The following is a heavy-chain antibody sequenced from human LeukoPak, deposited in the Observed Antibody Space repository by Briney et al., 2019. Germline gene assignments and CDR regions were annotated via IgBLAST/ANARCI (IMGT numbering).Heavy chain of an antibody. J-gene: IGHJ4*02. CDR2: INPSGGST. CDR3: ARGPFADYGDYGHSFDY. V-gene: IGHV1-46*01. Sequence: ASVKVSCKAFEYTFTNYYMHWVRQAPGQGLEWMGLINPSGGSTSYSQNFQGRVAMTRDTSTSTVYMDLSSLTSEDTAVYYCARGPFADYGDYGHSFDYWGQGTLVTVAS. CDR1: EYTFTNYY. D-gene: IGHD4-17*01.